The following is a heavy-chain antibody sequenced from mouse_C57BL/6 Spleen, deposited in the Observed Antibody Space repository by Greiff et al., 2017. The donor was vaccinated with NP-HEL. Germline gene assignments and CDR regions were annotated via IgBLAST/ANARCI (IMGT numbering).Heavy chain of an antibody. CDR3: ARENGDYLYYFDY. CDR2: INPNNGGT. V-gene: IGHV1-18*01. J-gene: IGHJ2*01. D-gene: IGHD2-4*01. Sequence: VQLQQSGPELVKPGASVKIPCKASGYTFTDYNMDWVKQSHGKSLEWIGDINPNNGGTIYNQKFKGKATLTVDKSSSTAYMELRSLTSEDTAVYYCARENGDYLYYFDYWGQGTTLTVSS. CDR1: GYTFTDYN.